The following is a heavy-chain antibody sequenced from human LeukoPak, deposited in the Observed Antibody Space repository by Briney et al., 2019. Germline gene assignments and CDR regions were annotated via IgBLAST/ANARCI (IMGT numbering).Heavy chain of an antibody. CDR3: VKVAKYYYGSETYYFFEH. Sequence: GGSLRLSCAASGFTFSNAWMSWVRQAPGKGLEWVGRIKSKTDGGTTDYAAPVKGRFTISRDDSKNTLYLQMNSLRVEDTAIYYCVKVAKYYYGSETYYFFEHWGQGTPVTASS. CDR2: IKSKTDGGTT. D-gene: IGHD3-10*01. CDR1: GFTFSNAW. V-gene: IGHV3-15*01. J-gene: IGHJ4*02.